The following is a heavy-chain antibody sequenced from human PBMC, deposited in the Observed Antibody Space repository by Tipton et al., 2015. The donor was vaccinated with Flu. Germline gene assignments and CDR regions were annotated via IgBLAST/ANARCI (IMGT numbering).Heavy chain of an antibody. D-gene: IGHD1-26*01. Sequence: GLVKPSETLSLTCTVSGGSIGSHYWGWIRQSPGKGLEWIGYIFYTGGTNNNPSLKSRVTISVNTSKNLFSLELRSVTAADTAMYYCARIDRSSARGATLAFDIWGQGTVVTISS. CDR2: IFYTGGT. CDR1: GGSIGSHY. V-gene: IGHV4-59*11. CDR3: ARIDRSSARGATLAFDI. J-gene: IGHJ3*02.